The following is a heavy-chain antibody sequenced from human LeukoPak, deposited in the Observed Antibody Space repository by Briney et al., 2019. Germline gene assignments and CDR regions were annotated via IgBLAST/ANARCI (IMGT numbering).Heavy chain of an antibody. J-gene: IGHJ4*02. CDR2: IYHSGST. D-gene: IGHD3-3*01. CDR3: ARLTTIFGVVMGYYFDY. V-gene: IGHV4-38-2*02. Sequence: PSETLSLTCTVSGYSISSGYYWGWIRQPPGKGLEWIGRIYHSGSTYYNPSLKSRVTISVDTSKNQFSLKLSSVTAADTAVYYCARLTTIFGVVMGYYFDYWGQGTLVTVSS. CDR1: GYSISSGYY.